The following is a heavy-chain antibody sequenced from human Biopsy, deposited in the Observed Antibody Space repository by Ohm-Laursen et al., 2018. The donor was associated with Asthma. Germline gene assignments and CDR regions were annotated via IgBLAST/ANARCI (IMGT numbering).Heavy chain of an antibody. CDR3: ARVAVGSSWVYFYYGMDV. CDR2: ISFDGIHK. J-gene: IGHJ6*02. V-gene: IGHV3-30*03. Sequence: SLRLSCAASGFTFSSYGMHWFRQAPGKGLEWVAVISFDGIHKYYADSVKGRYTVSRDNSQNILNLEMTSLKAEDTALYYCARVAVGSSWVYFYYGMDVWGQGTTVTVSS. CDR1: GFTFSSYG. D-gene: IGHD6-13*01.